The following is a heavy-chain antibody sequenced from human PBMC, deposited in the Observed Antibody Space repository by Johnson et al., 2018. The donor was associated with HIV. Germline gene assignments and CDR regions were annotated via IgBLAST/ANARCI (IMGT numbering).Heavy chain of an antibody. Sequence: VQLVESGGGVVRPGGSLRLSCAASGFTFDEYGMSWVRQVPGKGLEWVSGINWNGGSTGYADSVKGRFTISRDNAKNSLYLQMNSLRAEDTALYYCSRPYRSSWYGDAFDIWGQGTRVTVSS. CDR3: SRPYRSSWYGDAFDI. J-gene: IGHJ3*02. D-gene: IGHD6-13*01. V-gene: IGHV3-20*04. CDR1: GFTFDEYG. CDR2: INWNGGST.